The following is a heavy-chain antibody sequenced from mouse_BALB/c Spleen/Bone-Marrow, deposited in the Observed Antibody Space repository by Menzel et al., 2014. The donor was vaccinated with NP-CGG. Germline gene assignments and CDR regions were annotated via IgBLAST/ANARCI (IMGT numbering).Heavy chain of an antibody. D-gene: IGHD2-14*01. Sequence: EVMLVESGGGLVKPGGSLKLSCAASGFTFSDYYMYWVRQTPEKRLEWVAIISDGGSYTYYPDSVKGRFTISRDNAKNNLYLQMSSLKSDDTAMYYCARDRAYYRYVGYYYAMDYWGQGTSVTVSS. CDR3: ARDRAYYRYVGYYYAMDY. CDR2: ISDGGSYT. CDR1: GFTFSDYY. J-gene: IGHJ4*01. V-gene: IGHV5-4*02.